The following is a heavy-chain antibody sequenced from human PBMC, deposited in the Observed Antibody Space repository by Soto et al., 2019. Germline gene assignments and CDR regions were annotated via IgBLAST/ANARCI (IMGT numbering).Heavy chain of an antibody. D-gene: IGHD3-22*01. CDR3: ASDDRLRTGACFTTACYDQGAFFDN. CDR2: IYSGGST. CDR1: GLTVDTNY. Sequence: GGSLRLSCAASGLTVDTNYMSWVRQAPGKGLEWVSVIYSGGSTHYADSVRGRFTVSRDNSRNTVYLQMNNLRAEDTAIYYCASDDRLRTGACFTTACYDQGAFFDNWGQGTLVTVSS. V-gene: IGHV3-66*01. J-gene: IGHJ4*02.